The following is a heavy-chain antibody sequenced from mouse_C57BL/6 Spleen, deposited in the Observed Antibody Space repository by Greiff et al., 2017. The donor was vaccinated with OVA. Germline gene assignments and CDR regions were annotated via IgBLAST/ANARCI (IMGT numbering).Heavy chain of an antibody. J-gene: IGHJ2*01. Sequence: VQLQQSGAELVRPGASVTLSCKASGYTFTDYEMHWVKQTPVHGLEWIGAIDPETGGTAYNQKFQGKAILTADKSSSTAYMELRSLTSEDSAVYYCTRGSYYFDYWGQGTTLTVSS. D-gene: IGHD3-1*01. V-gene: IGHV1-15*01. CDR3: TRGSYYFDY. CDR1: GYTFTDYE. CDR2: IDPETGGT.